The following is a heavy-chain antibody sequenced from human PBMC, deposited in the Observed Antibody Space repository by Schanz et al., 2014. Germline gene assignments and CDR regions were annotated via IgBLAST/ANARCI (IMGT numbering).Heavy chain of an antibody. D-gene: IGHD3-3*02. CDR1: GGSISGDY. CDR2: IHHSGSI. Sequence: QVQLQGSGPGLVKPSETLSLTCIVSGGSISGDYWSWIRQSPGKGLQWIGEIHHSGSIIYNPSLRSGVTISMDTSKNQFFLKVTSVTAADTAVYYCARHLVNAYGMDVWGQGTAVTVSS. CDR3: ARHLVNAYGMDV. V-gene: IGHV4-34*10. J-gene: IGHJ6*02.